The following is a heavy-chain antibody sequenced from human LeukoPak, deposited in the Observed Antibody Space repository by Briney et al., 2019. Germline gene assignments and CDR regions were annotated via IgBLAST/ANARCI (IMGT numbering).Heavy chain of an antibody. CDR3: AILRTASSFDF. CDR1: GDSVSSKSAA. CDR2: TYYRSKWYH. J-gene: IGHJ4*02. V-gene: IGHV6-1*01. D-gene: IGHD1-1*01. Sequence: SQTLSLTCAISGDSVSSKSAAWNWIGQSPSRGLEWLGRTYYRSKWYHEYAVSVKSRLTINPDTSKNQFSLQLNSVTPEDTAIYYCAILRTASSFDFWGQGTLVTVSS.